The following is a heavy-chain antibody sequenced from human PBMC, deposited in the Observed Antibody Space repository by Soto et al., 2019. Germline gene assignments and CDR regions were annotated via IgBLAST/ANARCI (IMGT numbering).Heavy chain of an antibody. CDR2: ISSNGGST. Sequence: GGSLRLSCSASGFTFSSYAMHWVRQAPGKGLEYVSAISSNGGSTYYADSVKGRFTISRDNSKNTLYLQMSSLRAEDTAVYYCVKDSQGGYDNGNWFDPWGQGTLVTVSS. CDR1: GFTFSSYA. D-gene: IGHD5-12*01. J-gene: IGHJ5*02. CDR3: VKDSQGGYDNGNWFDP. V-gene: IGHV3-64D*08.